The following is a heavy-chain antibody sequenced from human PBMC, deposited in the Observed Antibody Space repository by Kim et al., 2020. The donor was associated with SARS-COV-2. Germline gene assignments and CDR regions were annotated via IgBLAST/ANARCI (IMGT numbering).Heavy chain of an antibody. Sequence: GGSLRLSCAASGFTFSDYSIRWIRQAPGKGLEWVSYISSSGAIIYYADTVKGRFTISRDNAKNSLYLQMNSLRAEDTAVYYCAREISRTAHFDYWGQGTLVTVSS. J-gene: IGHJ4*02. CDR3: AREISRTAHFDY. CDR2: ISSSGAII. V-gene: IGHV3-11*01. CDR1: GFTFSDYS. D-gene: IGHD3-3*02.